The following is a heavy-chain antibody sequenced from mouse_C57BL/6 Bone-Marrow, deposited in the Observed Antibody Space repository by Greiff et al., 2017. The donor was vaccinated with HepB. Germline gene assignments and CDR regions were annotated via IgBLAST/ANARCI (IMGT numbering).Heavy chain of an antibody. V-gene: IGHV7-3*01. CDR3: AIYKEGRVYYAMDY. J-gene: IGHJ4*01. CDR1: GFTFTDYY. CDR2: IRNKANGYTT. Sequence: EVKLVESGGGLVQPGGSLSLSCAASGFTFTDYYMSWVRQPPGKALEWLGFIRNKANGYTTEYSASVKGRFTISRDNSQSILYLQMNALRAEDSATYYCAIYKEGRVYYAMDYWGQGTSVTVSS.